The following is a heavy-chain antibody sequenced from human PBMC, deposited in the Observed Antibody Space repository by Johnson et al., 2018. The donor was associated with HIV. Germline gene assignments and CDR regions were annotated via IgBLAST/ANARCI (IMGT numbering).Heavy chain of an antibody. CDR3: ARVHVRGIIFDAFDI. Sequence: QVKLLESGGGVVQPGRSLRLSCAASGFTFSSYAMHWVRQAPGKGLEWVALISYDGSNKYCADSVKGRFTISRDNSKNTLYLQMNSLRAEDTAVYYCARVHVRGIIFDAFDIWGQGTMVTVSS. CDR2: ISYDGSNK. CDR1: GFTFSSYA. V-gene: IGHV3-30-3*01. J-gene: IGHJ3*02. D-gene: IGHD3-10*01.